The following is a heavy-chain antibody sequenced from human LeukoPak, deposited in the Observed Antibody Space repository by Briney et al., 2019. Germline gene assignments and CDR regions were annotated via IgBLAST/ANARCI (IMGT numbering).Heavy chain of an antibody. CDR3: ARGAYGDYVGLLDF. V-gene: IGHV4-31*03. D-gene: IGHD4-17*01. CDR1: GGSISSSAYH. J-gene: IGHJ4*02. CDR2: IYYTGRT. Sequence: PSQTLSLTCSVSGGSISSSAYHWSWFRQHPGKGLEWIGYIYYTGRTYYSPSLKSRVTISIDTSKKQFSLNLTSVTAADTAVYYCARGAYGDYVGLLDFWGQGTLVTVSS.